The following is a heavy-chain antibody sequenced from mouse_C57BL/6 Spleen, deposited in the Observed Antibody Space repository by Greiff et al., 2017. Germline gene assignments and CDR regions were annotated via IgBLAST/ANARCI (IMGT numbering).Heavy chain of an antibody. CDR1: GYSITSGYD. Sequence: EVQLQASGPGMVKPSQSLSLTCTVTGYSITSGYDWHWIRHFPGNKLEWMGYISYSGSTNYTPSLKSRISITHDTSKHHFFLKLNSVTTEETATYYCARDEGSYYVNYDWYCDVWGTGTTVTVAS. D-gene: IGHD2-10*01. CDR2: ISYSGST. CDR3: ARDEGSYYVNYDWYCDV. V-gene: IGHV3-1*01. J-gene: IGHJ1*03.